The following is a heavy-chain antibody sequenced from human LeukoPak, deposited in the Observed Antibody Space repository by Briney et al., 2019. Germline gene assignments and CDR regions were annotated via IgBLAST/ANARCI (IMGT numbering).Heavy chain of an antibody. D-gene: IGHD3-3*01. Sequence: SVKVSCKASGGTFSSYAISWVRQAPGQGLEWMGRIIPILGIANYAQKFQGRVTITADKSTSTAYMELSSLRSEDTAVYYCARDLALRFLGYWGQGTLVTVSS. CDR3: ARDLALRFLGY. V-gene: IGHV1-69*04. CDR1: GGTFSSYA. J-gene: IGHJ4*02. CDR2: IIPILGIA.